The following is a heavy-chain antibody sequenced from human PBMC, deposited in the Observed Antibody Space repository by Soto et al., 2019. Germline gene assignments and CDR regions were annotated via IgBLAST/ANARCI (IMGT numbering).Heavy chain of an antibody. V-gene: IGHV4-39*01. CDR3: ERTYGDYPYYYYDMDV. Sequence: QLQLQESGPGLVKPSETLSLTCTVSGVSISSSSYYWAWIRQPQAKWLEWIGSIYYSGSTYYHPTLTSRVTLSVDTSKNQCTLKLSSVTAADTAVYYCERTYGDYPYYYYDMDVWGQETTVTVS. CDR2: IYYSGST. D-gene: IGHD4-17*01. CDR1: GVSISSSSYY. J-gene: IGHJ6*02.